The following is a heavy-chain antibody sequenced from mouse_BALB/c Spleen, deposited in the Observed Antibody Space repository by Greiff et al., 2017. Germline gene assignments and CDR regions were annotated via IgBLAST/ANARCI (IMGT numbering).Heavy chain of an antibody. D-gene: IGHD2-2*01. CDR2: IYPGSGNT. J-gene: IGHJ1*01. V-gene: IGHV1-63*01. CDR1: GYAFTNYW. CDR3: ARSGGGYDRDYWYFDV. Sequence: QVQLQQSGAELVRPGTSVKISCKASGYAFTNYWLGWVKQRPGHGLEWIGDIYPGSGNTYYNEKFKGKATLTADNSSSTAYMQLSSLTSEDSAVYFCARSGGGYDRDYWYFDVWGAGTTVTVSS.